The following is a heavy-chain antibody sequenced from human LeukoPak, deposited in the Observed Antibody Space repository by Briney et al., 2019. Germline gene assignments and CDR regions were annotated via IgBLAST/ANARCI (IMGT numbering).Heavy chain of an antibody. Sequence: GGSLRLSCAASGFTFSTYAMTWVRQAPGKGLEWVSAISGSVGTPYYADSVKGRFTISRDNSKNTLYLQMNSLRAEDTAVYYCAKDPPGYGDGMYCFDYWGRGTLVTVSS. CDR1: GFTFSTYA. V-gene: IGHV3-23*01. CDR3: AKDPPGYGDGMYCFDY. CDR2: ISGSVGTP. J-gene: IGHJ4*02. D-gene: IGHD4-17*01.